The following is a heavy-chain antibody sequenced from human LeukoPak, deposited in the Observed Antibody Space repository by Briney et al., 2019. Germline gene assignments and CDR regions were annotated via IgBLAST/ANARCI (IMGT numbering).Heavy chain of an antibody. CDR3: ARGKVGPALFQH. J-gene: IGHJ1*01. Sequence: SETLSLTXAVYGGSFSGYYWSWIRQPPGKGLEWIGEINHSGSTNYDPSLKSRVTISVDTSKNQFSLKLSSVTAADTAVYYCARGKVGPALFQHWGQGTLVTVSS. V-gene: IGHV4-34*01. CDR2: INHSGST. CDR1: GGSFSGYY.